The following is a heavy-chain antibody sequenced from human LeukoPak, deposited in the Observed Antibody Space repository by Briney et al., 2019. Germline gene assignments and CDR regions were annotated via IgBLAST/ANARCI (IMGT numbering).Heavy chain of an antibody. Sequence: GGSLRLSSAASGFTFSTYGMHWVRQAPGKGLEWVAVVWYDGSNIHYVDSVKGRFTISRDNSKSTLYLQMNSLTAEDTAVYYCARGGYSGTYYSDYWGQGTLVTVSS. CDR1: GFTFSTYG. V-gene: IGHV3-33*01. J-gene: IGHJ4*02. CDR2: VWYDGSNI. CDR3: ARGGYSGTYYSDY. D-gene: IGHD1-26*01.